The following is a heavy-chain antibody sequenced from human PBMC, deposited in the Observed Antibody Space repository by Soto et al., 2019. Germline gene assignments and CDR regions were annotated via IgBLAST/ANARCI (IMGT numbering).Heavy chain of an antibody. CDR1: GGSITSYY. V-gene: IGHV4-59*08. D-gene: IGHD1-1*01. CDR2: IHYSGNT. Sequence: QVQLQESGPGLVKPSETLSLTCTVSGGSITSYYWSWIRLPPGKGLEYIGYIHYSGNTHYNPSLKSRVTISVDTSKKQFSLKLSSVTAADTAVYYCARHAGGLDVWGKGTTVTVSS. CDR3: ARHAGGLDV. J-gene: IGHJ6*04.